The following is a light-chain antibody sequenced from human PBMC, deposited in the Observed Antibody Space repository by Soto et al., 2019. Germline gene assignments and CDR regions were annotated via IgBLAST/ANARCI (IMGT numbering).Light chain of an antibody. CDR1: QSISSW. J-gene: IGKJ1*01. Sequence: MTQSPATLSVSPGEGVTLPCRASQSISSWLAWYQQKPGKAPKLLIYKASNLKSGVPSRFSGSGSGTEFTLTISSLQPDDFATYYCQQYKSYSWTFGQGTKVDIK. V-gene: IGKV1-5*03. CDR3: QQYKSYSWT. CDR2: KAS.